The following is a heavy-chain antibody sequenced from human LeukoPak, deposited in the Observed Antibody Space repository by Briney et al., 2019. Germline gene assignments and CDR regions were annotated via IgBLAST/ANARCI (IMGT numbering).Heavy chain of an antibody. CDR2: ISAYNGNT. CDR3: ARVHRYNPYYFDY. CDR1: GYTFTSYG. J-gene: IGHJ4*02. Sequence: ASVKVSCKASGYTFTSYGINWVRQALGQGLEWMGWISAYNGNTNYAQNLQGRVTMTTDTSTSTAYMELRSLRSDDTAVYYCARVHRYNPYYFDYWGQGTLVTVPS. D-gene: IGHD5-24*01. V-gene: IGHV1-18*01.